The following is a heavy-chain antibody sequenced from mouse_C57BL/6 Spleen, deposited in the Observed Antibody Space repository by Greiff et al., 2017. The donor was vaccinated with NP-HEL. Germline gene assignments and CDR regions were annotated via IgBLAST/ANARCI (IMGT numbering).Heavy chain of an antibody. D-gene: IGHD4-1*01. Sequence: VQLLQSGAELVRPGTSVKVSCKASGYAFTNYLIEWVKQRPGQGLEWIGVINPGSGGTNYNEKFKGKTTLTADKSSSTAYMELSSLTSEDSAVYFCASSRELGYAMDYWGQGTSVTVSS. CDR2: INPGSGGT. CDR1: GYAFTNYL. V-gene: IGHV1-54*01. J-gene: IGHJ4*01. CDR3: ASSRELGYAMDY.